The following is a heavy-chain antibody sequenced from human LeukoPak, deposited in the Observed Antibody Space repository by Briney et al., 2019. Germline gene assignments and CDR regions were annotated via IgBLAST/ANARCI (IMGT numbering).Heavy chain of an antibody. Sequence: PGGSLRLSCAASGFTFSRYAMSWVRQAPGKGLEWVLAISGSGGSTYYADSVKGRFTISRDNSKNTLYLQMNSLRAEDTAVYYCARRAGGYSHPYDYWGQGVLVTVSS. J-gene: IGHJ4*02. D-gene: IGHD4-23*01. V-gene: IGHV3-23*01. CDR1: GFTFSRYA. CDR2: ISGSGGST. CDR3: ARRAGGYSHPYDY.